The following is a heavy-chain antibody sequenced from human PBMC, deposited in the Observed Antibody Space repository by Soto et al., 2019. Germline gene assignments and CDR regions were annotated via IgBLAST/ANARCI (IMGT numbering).Heavy chain of an antibody. CDR3: AKDPNVVVVPAATGGMGV. CDR1: GYTFTDYY. CDR2: INPNNGGT. D-gene: IGHD2-2*01. V-gene: IGHV1-2*02. Sequence: QVQLVQSGAEVKKPGASVKVSCKASGYTFTDYYMHWVRQAPGQGLEWMGWINPNNGGTNYAQKFQGRVTMTRVTFISTAYMELGDLRSDDTALYYCAKDPNVVVVPAATGGMGVSGQGTTVTASS. J-gene: IGHJ6*02.